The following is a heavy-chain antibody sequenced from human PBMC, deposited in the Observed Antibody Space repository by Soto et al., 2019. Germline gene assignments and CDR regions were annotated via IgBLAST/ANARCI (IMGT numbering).Heavy chain of an antibody. V-gene: IGHV1-2*02. CDR1: GYTFTGYY. J-gene: IGHJ4*02. D-gene: IGHD3-3*01. Sequence: WASVKVSCKASGYTFTGYYMHWVRQAPGQGLEWMGWINPNSGGTNYAQKFQGRVIMTRDTSISTAYMELSRLRSDDTAVYYCARDYRPGPRRFLEWLSSYYFDYWGQGTLVTVSS. CDR2: INPNSGGT. CDR3: ARDYRPGPRRFLEWLSSYYFDY.